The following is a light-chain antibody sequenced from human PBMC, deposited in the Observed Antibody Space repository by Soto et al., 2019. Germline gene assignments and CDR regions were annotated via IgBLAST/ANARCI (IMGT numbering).Light chain of an antibody. CDR1: SSDVGGYNY. J-gene: IGLJ1*01. CDR2: DVS. CDR3: CSYAGSYTHYV. V-gene: IGLV2-11*01. Sequence: QSALTQPRSVSGSPGQSVTISCTGTSSDVGGYNYVSWYQQQPGKAPKLMIYDVSKRPSGVPDRFSGSKSDNTASLTISGLQAEDEADYYCCSYAGSYTHYVFGTGTKLTVL.